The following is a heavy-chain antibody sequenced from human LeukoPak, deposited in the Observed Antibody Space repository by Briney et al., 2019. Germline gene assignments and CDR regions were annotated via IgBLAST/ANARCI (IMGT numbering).Heavy chain of an antibody. CDR2: ISGSGGST. J-gene: IGHJ4*02. Sequence: GGSLRLSCAASGFTFGSYAMSWVRQAPGKGLEWVSAISGSGGSTYYADSVKGRFTISRDNSKNTLYLQMNSLRAEDTAVYYCAKGGQWELLPFDYWGQGTLVTVSS. D-gene: IGHD1-26*01. CDR3: AKGGQWELLPFDY. CDR1: GFTFGSYA. V-gene: IGHV3-23*01.